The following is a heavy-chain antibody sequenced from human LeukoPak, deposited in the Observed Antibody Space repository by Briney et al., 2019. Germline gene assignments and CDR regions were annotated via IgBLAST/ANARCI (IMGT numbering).Heavy chain of an antibody. J-gene: IGHJ4*02. V-gene: IGHV3-74*01. CDR3: ARGRNMGYCNGGSCYSPFDY. CDR2: INSVGSST. Sequence: QPGGSLRLSCAASGFTFSRYWMHWVRRAPGKGLAWVSRINSVGSSTNYADSVKGRFTISRDNAKNTLYLQMNSLRAEDTAVYYCARGRNMGYCNGGSCYSPFDYWGQGTLVTASS. D-gene: IGHD2-15*01. CDR1: GFTFSRYW.